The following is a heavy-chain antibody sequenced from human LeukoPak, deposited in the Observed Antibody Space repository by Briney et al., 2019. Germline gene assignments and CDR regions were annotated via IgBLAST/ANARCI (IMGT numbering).Heavy chain of an antibody. Sequence: GEALKTSCNGSGYTFTSYWIGWVRQMPGKGPEWIGIIYPGDSDTRYSPSFQGQVTISADKSISTAYLQWSSLKASDTAMYYCATGVRDGYSLDYWGQGTLVTVSS. CDR3: ATGVRDGYSLDY. CDR1: GYTFTSYW. J-gene: IGHJ4*02. D-gene: IGHD5-24*01. CDR2: IYPGDSDT. V-gene: IGHV5-51*01.